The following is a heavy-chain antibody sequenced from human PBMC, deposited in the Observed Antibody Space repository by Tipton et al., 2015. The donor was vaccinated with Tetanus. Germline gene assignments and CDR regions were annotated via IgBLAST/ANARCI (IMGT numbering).Heavy chain of an antibody. CDR2: ISSSGSTI. CDR3: ATSENTPYMDY. D-gene: IGHD1-14*01. V-gene: IGHV3-11*01. CDR1: GFTFSDYY. Sequence: SLRLSCAASGFTFSDYYMSWIRQAPGKGLEWVSYISSSGSTIYYADSVKGRFTISRDNAKNSLYLQMNSLRAEDTAVYYCATSENTPYMDYWGQGTLVTVSS. J-gene: IGHJ4*02.